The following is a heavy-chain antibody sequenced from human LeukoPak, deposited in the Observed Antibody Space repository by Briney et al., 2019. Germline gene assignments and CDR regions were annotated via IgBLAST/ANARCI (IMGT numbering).Heavy chain of an antibody. V-gene: IGHV4-4*07. CDR1: GGSNSSYY. Sequence: SETLSLTCTVSGGSNSSYYWSWIRQPAGKGLEWIGRIYTSWSTNYNPSLKSRVTMSVDTSKHQFSLKLSSVTAADTAVYYCARNVYDFWSGYYEGYFDYWGQGTLVTVSS. CDR3: ARNVYDFWSGYYEGYFDY. J-gene: IGHJ4*02. D-gene: IGHD3-3*01. CDR2: IYTSWST.